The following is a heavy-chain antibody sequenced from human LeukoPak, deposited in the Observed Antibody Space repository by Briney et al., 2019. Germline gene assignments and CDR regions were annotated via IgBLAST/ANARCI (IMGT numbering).Heavy chain of an antibody. Sequence: ASVKVSCKASGYTFTSYGISWVRQAPGQGLEWMGWISAYNGNTNYAQKLQGRVTMTTDTSTSTAYMELRSLRSDDRAVYYCARGADYYDSSGYGDYWGQGTLVTVSS. CDR2: ISAYNGNT. D-gene: IGHD3-22*01. CDR1: GYTFTSYG. CDR3: ARGADYYDSSGYGDY. V-gene: IGHV1-18*01. J-gene: IGHJ4*02.